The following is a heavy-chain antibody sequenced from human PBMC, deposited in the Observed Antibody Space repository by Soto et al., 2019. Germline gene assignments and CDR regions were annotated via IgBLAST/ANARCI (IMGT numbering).Heavy chain of an antibody. CDR2: IHDSGNT. Sequence: VQLQESGPGLVTPSQTLSLTCTVFGGSVSIGDYLWSWIRQRPGKGLEWIGYIHDSGNTYYNPSLKSRVTISLDTSKNQFSLKVTSMTAADTAVYFCARARGGDSGDYDSLFDRWGQGNLVTVSS. CDR3: ARARGGDSGDYDSLFDR. V-gene: IGHV4-30-4*01. CDR1: GGSVSIGDYL. J-gene: IGHJ5*02. D-gene: IGHD4-17*01.